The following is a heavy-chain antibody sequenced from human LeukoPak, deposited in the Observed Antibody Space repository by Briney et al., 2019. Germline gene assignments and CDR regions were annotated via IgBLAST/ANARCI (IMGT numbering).Heavy chain of an antibody. Sequence: GGSLRLSCAASGFTFSSYAMSWVRQAPGKGLEWVSAISGSGGSTYYADSVKGRFTISRDNSKNTLYLQMNSLRAEDTAAYYCANLSQVGVVIPYFDYWGQGTLVTVSS. CDR3: ANLSQVGVVIPYFDY. CDR2: ISGSGGST. J-gene: IGHJ4*02. V-gene: IGHV3-23*01. CDR1: GFTFSSYA. D-gene: IGHD3-3*01.